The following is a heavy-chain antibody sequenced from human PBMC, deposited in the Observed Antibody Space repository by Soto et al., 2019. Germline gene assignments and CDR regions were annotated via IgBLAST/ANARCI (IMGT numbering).Heavy chain of an antibody. V-gene: IGHV1-24*01. CDR2: FDPEDGET. CDR1: GYTLTELS. D-gene: IGHD3-3*01. CDR3: ATSQYDFWSGAPPGLDWFDP. Sequence: ASVKVSCKVSGYTLTELSMHWVRQAPGKGLEWMGGFDPEDGETIYAQKFQGRVTMTEDTSTDTAYMELSSLRSEDTAVYYCATSQYDFWSGAPPGLDWFDPWGQGTLVTVSS. J-gene: IGHJ5*02.